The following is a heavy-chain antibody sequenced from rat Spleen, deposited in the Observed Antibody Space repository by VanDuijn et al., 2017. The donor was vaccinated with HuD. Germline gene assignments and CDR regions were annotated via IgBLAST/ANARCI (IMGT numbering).Heavy chain of an antibody. CDR2: ITNTSGST. V-gene: IGHV5-31*01. Sequence: EVQVVESGGALVQPGRSLKLSCVASGFTSNNYWMTWIRQAPGKGLEWVASITNTSGSTYYPTSVKGRFIISRENEKSTLYMHMNSLGSEDTATYYCTRVYGGSFAYWGQGTLVTVSS. CDR1: GFTSNNYW. CDR3: TRVYGGSFAY. J-gene: IGHJ3*01. D-gene: IGHD1-11*01.